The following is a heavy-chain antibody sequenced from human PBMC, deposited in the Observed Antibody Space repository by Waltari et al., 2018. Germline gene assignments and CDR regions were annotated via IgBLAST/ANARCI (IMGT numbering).Heavy chain of an antibody. J-gene: IGHJ6*02. D-gene: IGHD3-16*01. Sequence: QVQLQESGPGLVKPSETLSLTCTVSGGSISSYYWSWIRQPPGKGLEWIGYIYYSGSTNYNPSLKSRVTISVDPSKTQFSLKLSSVTAADTAVYYCARGGFYYYYYGMDVWGQGTTVTVSS. CDR1: GGSISSYY. CDR3: ARGGFYYYYYGMDV. V-gene: IGHV4-59*01. CDR2: IYYSGST.